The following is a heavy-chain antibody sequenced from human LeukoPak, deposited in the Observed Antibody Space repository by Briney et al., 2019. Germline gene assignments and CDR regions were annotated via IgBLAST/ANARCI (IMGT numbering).Heavy chain of an antibody. CDR1: GFTFSDYY. CDR3: ARDQLSDIVVVPAPGGMDV. V-gene: IGHV3-11*04. D-gene: IGHD2-2*01. Sequence: GGSLRLSCAASGFTFSDYYMSWIRQAPGKGLEWVSYISSSGRTIYYADSVKGRFTISRDNAKNSLYLQMNSLRAEDTAVYYCARDQLSDIVVVPAPGGMDVWGKGTTVTVSS. CDR2: ISSSGRTI. J-gene: IGHJ6*04.